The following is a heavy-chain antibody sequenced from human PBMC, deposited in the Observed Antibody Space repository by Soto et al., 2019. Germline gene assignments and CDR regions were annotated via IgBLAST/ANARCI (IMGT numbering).Heavy chain of an antibody. CDR3: ARDEQLKGFFDY. V-gene: IGHV1-2*04. Sequence: ASVAVSCKASGYTFAGCYRRWVRQAPGQGLEWMGWINPNSGGTNYAQKFQGWVTMTRDTSISTAYMELSRLRSDDTAVYYCARDEQLKGFFDYWGQGTLVTVSS. CDR2: INPNSGGT. D-gene: IGHD6-6*01. CDR1: GYTFAGCY. J-gene: IGHJ4*02.